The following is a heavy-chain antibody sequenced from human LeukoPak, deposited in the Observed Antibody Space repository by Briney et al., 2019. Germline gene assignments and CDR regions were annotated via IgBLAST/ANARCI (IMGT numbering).Heavy chain of an antibody. CDR1: GFTFSSYA. CDR2: ISYDGSNK. Sequence: GGSLRLSCAASGFTFSSYAMHWVRQAPGKGLEWGAVISYDGSNKYYADSVKGRFTISRDNSKNTLYLQMNSLRAEDTAVYYCARDMPNPPYDFWSGTLDYWGQGTLVTVSS. CDR3: ARDMPNPPYDFWSGTLDY. J-gene: IGHJ4*02. D-gene: IGHD3-3*01. V-gene: IGHV3-30*01.